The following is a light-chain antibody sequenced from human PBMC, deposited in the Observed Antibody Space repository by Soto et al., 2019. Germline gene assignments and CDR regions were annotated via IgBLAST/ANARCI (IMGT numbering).Light chain of an antibody. CDR1: QSVTSTS. Sequence: EIVLTQSPGTLSLSPGERATLSCRASQSVTSTSLAWYQQRPGQAPRLLIYAVSSRSSGIPDRFSGSVSGTDFTLTISRLEPEDSAVYYCQQYDRIPGFTFGGGTKVEI. CDR2: AVS. CDR3: QQYDRIPGFT. J-gene: IGKJ4*01. V-gene: IGKV3-20*01.